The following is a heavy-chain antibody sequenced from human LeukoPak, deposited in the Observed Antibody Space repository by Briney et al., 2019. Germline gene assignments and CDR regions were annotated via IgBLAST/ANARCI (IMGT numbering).Heavy chain of an antibody. CDR3: ARYRLLPSSTVRINYYYMDV. V-gene: IGHV4-59*08. D-gene: IGHD4-11*01. CDR1: GGSISSYY. J-gene: IGHJ6*03. Sequence: SETLSLTCTVSGGSISSYYWSWIRQPPGKGLEWIGYIYYSGSTNYNPSLKSRVTISVDTSKNQFSLKLSSVTAADTAVYYCARYRLLPSSTVRINYYYMDVWGKGTTVTVSS. CDR2: IYYSGST.